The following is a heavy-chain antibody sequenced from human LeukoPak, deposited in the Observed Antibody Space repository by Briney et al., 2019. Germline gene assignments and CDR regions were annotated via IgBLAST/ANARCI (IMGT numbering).Heavy chain of an antibody. D-gene: IGHD3-16*01. CDR1: GFTFSTYI. CDR2: ISSSGTYI. CDR3: ARGDLDMNDY. Sequence: GGSLRLSCSASGFTFSTYIMNWVRQAPGKGLEWVSCISSSGTYIYYADSVKGRFTISRDNAKNSLYLQMNSLRAEDTSVYYCARGDLDMNDYWGQGTLVTVSS. J-gene: IGHJ4*02. V-gene: IGHV3-21*01.